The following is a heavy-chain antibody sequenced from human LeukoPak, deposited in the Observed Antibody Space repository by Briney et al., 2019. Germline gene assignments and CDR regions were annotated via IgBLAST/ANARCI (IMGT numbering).Heavy chain of an antibody. CDR3: ARSPDIVLMVYAWSPETRSNWFDP. CDR2: ISSSSSYI. Sequence: GGSLRLSCAASGFTFSSYSMNWVRQAPGKGLEWVSSISSSSSYIYYADSVKGRFTISRDNAKNSLYLQMNSLRAEDMAVYYCARSPDIVLMVYAWSPETRSNWFDPWGQGTLSPSPQ. V-gene: IGHV3-21*01. J-gene: IGHJ5*02. D-gene: IGHD2-8*01. CDR1: GFTFSSYS.